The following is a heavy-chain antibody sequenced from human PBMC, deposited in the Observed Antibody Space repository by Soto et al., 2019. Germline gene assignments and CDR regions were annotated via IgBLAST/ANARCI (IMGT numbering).Heavy chain of an antibody. CDR2: FDPEDGET. CDR3: ATNFRFLEWSPDY. V-gene: IGHV1-24*01. D-gene: IGHD3-3*01. Sequence: ASVKVSCKVSGYTLTELSMHWVRQAPGKGLEWMGGFDPEDGETIYAQKFQGRVTMTEDTSTDTAYMELSSPRSEDTAVYYCATNFRFLEWSPDYWGQGTLVTVSS. J-gene: IGHJ4*02. CDR1: GYTLTELS.